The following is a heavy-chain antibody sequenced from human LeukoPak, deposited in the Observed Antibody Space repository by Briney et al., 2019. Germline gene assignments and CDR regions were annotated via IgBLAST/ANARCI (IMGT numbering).Heavy chain of an antibody. D-gene: IGHD5-12*01. CDR1: GYTFTSYY. CDR2: INPNSGGT. Sequence: ASVKVSCKASGYTFTSYYMHWVRQAPGQGLEWMGWINPNSGGTNYAQKFQGRVTMTRDTSISTAYMELSRLRSDDTAVYYCARESGYVLRGAFDIWGQGTMVTVS. CDR3: ARESGYVLRGAFDI. V-gene: IGHV1-2*02. J-gene: IGHJ3*02.